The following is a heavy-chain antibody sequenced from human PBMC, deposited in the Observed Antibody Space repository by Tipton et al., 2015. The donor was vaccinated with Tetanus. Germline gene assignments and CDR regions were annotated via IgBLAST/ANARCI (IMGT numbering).Heavy chain of an antibody. J-gene: IGHJ4*02. Sequence: TLSLTCTVSGGSISDKKYYWGWIRQPPGKGLEWIASIYFEGSTYYSPSLESRVTIAVDTSQNVFSLRLNSVTAVDTAVYYCAKSDRVTRTSWYFHDWGQGTLVTVSS. CDR2: IYFEGST. CDR1: GGSISDKKYY. CDR3: AKSDRVTRTSWYFHD. D-gene: IGHD2-2*01. V-gene: IGHV4-39*02.